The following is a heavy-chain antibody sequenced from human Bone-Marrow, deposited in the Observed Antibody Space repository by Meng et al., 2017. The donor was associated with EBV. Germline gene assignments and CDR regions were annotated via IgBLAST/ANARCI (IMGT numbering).Heavy chain of an antibody. V-gene: IGHV4-4*02. CDR2: ISDSGNT. CDR1: GDTITSNAL. CDR3: ARRAIYGAINLDY. Sequence: QVQLGGSGRSLVQPAGSLSLPCAASGDTITSNALRTGLQPPPGKVLEWIGEISDSGNTLYTPSLKGRFTMSTDSSKNQFSLRMVTLTAADTAIYYCARRAIYGAINLDYWGQGTLVTVSS. D-gene: IGHD1-26*01. J-gene: IGHJ4*02.